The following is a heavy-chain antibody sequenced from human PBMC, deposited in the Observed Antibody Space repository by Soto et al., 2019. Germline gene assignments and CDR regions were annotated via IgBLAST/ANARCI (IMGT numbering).Heavy chain of an antibody. D-gene: IGHD4-4*01. V-gene: IGHV1-3*01. J-gene: IGHJ5*02. CDR1: GYTFTSYA. CDR3: ARDKVRYSKYVEMIFGWFDP. CDR2: INAGNGNT. Sequence: GASVKVSCKASGYTFTSYAMHWVRQAPGQRLEWMGWINAGNGNTKYSQKFQGRVTITRDTSASTAYMELSSLRSEDTAVYYCARDKVRYSKYVEMIFGWFDPWGQGTLVTVSS.